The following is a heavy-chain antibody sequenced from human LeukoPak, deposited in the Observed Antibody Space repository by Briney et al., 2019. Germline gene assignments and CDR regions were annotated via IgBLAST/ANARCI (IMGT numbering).Heavy chain of an antibody. J-gene: IGHJ4*02. CDR1: GGSISSSSYY. CDR3: AREIVVVPAAYDY. CDR2: IHYSGST. D-gene: IGHD2-2*01. Sequence: SETLSLTCTVSGGSISSSSYYWGWIRQPPGKGLEWIGSIHYSGSTNYNPSLKSRVTISVDTSKNQFSLKLSSVTAADTAVYYCAREIVVVPAAYDYWGQGTLVTVSS. V-gene: IGHV4-39*07.